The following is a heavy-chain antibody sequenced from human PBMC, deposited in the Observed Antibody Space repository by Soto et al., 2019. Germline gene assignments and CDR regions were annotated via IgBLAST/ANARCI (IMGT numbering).Heavy chain of an antibody. CDR2: ISAYNGNT. Sequence: ASVKVSCKASGYTFTSYGISWVRQAPGQGLEWMGWISAYNGNTNYAQKLQGRVTMTTDTSTSTAYMELRSLRSDDTAVYYCATAVLRYFDWLDDYYYMDVWGKGTTVTVSS. D-gene: IGHD3-9*01. J-gene: IGHJ6*03. CDR1: GYTFTSYG. CDR3: ATAVLRYFDWLDDYYYMDV. V-gene: IGHV1-18*01.